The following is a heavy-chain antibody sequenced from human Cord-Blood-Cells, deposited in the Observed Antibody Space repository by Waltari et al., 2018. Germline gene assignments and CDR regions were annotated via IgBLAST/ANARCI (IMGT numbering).Heavy chain of an antibody. CDR1: GGSFSGYY. D-gene: IGHD1-7*01. J-gene: IGHJ5*02. V-gene: IGHV4-34*01. CDR3: ANNGITGTNNWFDP. Sequence: QVQLQQWGAGLLKPSETLSLTCAVYGGSFSGYYWSWIRQPPGKGLEWIGEINHSGSTNYNPSLKSRVTISVDTSKNQFSLKLSSVTAADTAVYYCANNGITGTNNWFDPWGHGTLVTVSS. CDR2: INHSGST.